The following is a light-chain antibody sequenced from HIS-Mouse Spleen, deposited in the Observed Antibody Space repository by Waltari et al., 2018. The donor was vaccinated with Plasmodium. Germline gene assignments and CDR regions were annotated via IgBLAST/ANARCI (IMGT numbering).Light chain of an antibody. CDR2: QGS. CDR1: KLGYKY. CDR3: QAWDSSTVV. V-gene: IGLV3-1*01. J-gene: IGLJ2*01. Sequence: SYELTQPPSVSVSPGQTASITCSGDKLGYKYACWYQQKPGQSPVLVIYQGSKRPSGIPGRFSGSNSGNTATLTISGTQAMDEADYYCQAWDSSTVVFGGGTKLTVL.